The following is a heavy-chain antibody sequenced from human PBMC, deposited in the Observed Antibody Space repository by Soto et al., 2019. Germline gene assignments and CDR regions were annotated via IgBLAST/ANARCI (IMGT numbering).Heavy chain of an antibody. CDR2: ISSSSSTI. CDR1: GFTFSSYS. J-gene: IGHJ6*02. D-gene: IGHD3-3*01. CDR3: ARVPAMEYYDFWSGYYFTYYYGMDV. Sequence: GGSLRLSCAASGFTFSSYSMNWVRQAPGKGLEWVSYISSSSSTIYYADSVKGRFTISRDNAKNSLYLQMNSLRDEDTAVYYCARVPAMEYYDFWSGYYFTYYYGMDVWGQGTTVTVSS. V-gene: IGHV3-48*02.